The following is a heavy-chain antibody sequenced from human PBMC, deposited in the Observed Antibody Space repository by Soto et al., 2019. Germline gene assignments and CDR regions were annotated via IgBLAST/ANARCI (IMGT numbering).Heavy chain of an antibody. CDR3: AKEGGLSGSYYISSSYYFDY. V-gene: IGHV3-30*18. CDR1: GFTFSSYG. D-gene: IGHD1-26*01. Sequence: QVQLVESGGGVVQPGRSLRLSCVASGFTFSSYGMHWVRQAPGKGLEWVAIISYDGSNTYYADSVKGRFTISRDNSKNTLYLQMNSLRAENTFGYYCAKEGGLSGSYYISSSYYFDYWGQGTLVTVSS. J-gene: IGHJ4*02. CDR2: ISYDGSNT.